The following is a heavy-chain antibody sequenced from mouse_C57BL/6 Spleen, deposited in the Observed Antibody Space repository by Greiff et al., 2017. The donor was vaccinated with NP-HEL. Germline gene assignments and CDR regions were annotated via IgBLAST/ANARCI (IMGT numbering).Heavy chain of an antibody. V-gene: IGHV1-61*01. J-gene: IGHJ3*01. CDR3: ASNPYYYGSSYGFAY. Sequence: QVQLQQPGAELVRPGSSVKLSCKASGYTFTSYWMDWVKQRPGQGLEWIGNIYPSDSETHYNQKFKDKATLTVDKSSSTAYMQLSSLTSEDSAVYYCASNPYYYGSSYGFAYWGQGTLVTVSA. D-gene: IGHD1-1*01. CDR1: GYTFTSYW. CDR2: IYPSDSET.